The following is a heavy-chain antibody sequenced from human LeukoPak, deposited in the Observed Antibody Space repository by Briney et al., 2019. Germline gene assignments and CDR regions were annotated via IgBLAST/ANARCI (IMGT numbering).Heavy chain of an antibody. Sequence: AGGSLRLSCVAAGFTFSSYAMSWVRQAPGKGLEWVSGISGSAATTWSADSVRGQFSVSRDNSKNTLFLQMNSLRADDTAVYYCAKDTPRPPTYWGQGTLVTVSS. CDR2: ISGSAATT. V-gene: IGHV3-23*01. CDR1: GFTFSSYA. CDR3: AKDTPRPPTY. J-gene: IGHJ4*02.